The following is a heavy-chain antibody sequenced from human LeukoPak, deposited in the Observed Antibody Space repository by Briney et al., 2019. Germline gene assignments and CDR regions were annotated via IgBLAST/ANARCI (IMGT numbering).Heavy chain of an antibody. V-gene: IGHV4-59*01. CDR2: IYHSGST. Sequence: SETLSLTCTASGGSISTYYWNWIRQPPGKGLEWIGYIYHSGSTNYNPSLQSRVTISVDTSKNQFSLNLNSVTAADTAVYYCARGGAARLHFQNWGQGTLVTVSS. CDR1: GGSISTYY. CDR3: ARGGAARLHFQN. J-gene: IGHJ1*01. D-gene: IGHD6-6*01.